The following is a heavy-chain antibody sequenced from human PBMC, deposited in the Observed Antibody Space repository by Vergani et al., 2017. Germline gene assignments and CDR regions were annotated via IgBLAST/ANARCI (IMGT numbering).Heavy chain of an antibody. V-gene: IGHV4-31*03. CDR1: GDSISSGVYY. CDR2: NYSTGST. J-gene: IGHJ4*02. D-gene: IGHD3/OR15-3a*01. CDR3: ARMWGYDEDYAFRIGYFDS. Sequence: QVQLQESGPGLVKPSQTLSLTRSVSGDSISSGVYYWNWIRQHPGKGLEWIGYNYSTGSTHHNPSLRRRINMSVDTSNNQFSLKLNSVTAADPAMYYCARMWGYDEDYAFRIGYFDSWGPGILVTVSS.